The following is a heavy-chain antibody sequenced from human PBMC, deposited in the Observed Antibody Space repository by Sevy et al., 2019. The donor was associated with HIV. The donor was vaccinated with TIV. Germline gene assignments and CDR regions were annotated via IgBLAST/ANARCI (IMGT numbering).Heavy chain of an antibody. CDR2: ISCDGSIK. V-gene: IGHV3-30-3*01. CDR3: ARDIQVVGALSFTDLRDY. Sequence: GGSLRLSCAASGFTFSSYAMHWVRQAPGKGLEWVAVISCDGSIKYYADSVKGRFTISRDNSKNTLYLQMNSLRAEETSVYYCARDIQVVGALSFTDLRDYWGQGTLVTVSS. CDR1: GFTFSSYA. J-gene: IGHJ4*02. D-gene: IGHD1-26*01.